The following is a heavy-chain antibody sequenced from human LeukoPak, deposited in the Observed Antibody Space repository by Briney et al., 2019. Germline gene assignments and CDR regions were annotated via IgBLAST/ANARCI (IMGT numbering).Heavy chain of an antibody. CDR3: ARNQYRSSWYVD. V-gene: IGHV4-34*01. CDR2: INHSGST. CDR1: GGSFSGYY. Sequence: KPSETLSLTCAVYGGSFSGYYWSWIRQPPGKGLEWIGEINHSGSTNYNPSLKSRVTISVDTSKNQFSLKLSSVTAADTAVYYCARNQYRSSWYVDWGQGTLVTVSS. D-gene: IGHD6-13*01. J-gene: IGHJ4*02.